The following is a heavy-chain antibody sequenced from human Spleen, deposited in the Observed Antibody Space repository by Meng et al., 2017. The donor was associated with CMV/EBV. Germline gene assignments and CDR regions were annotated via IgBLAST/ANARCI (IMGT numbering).Heavy chain of an antibody. Sequence: SLKISCVASGFNFDDYAMQWVRQAPGKGLEWVSGISWNTGSIAYADSVKGRFTISRDNAKNSLYLKMNSLRAEDTAVYYCAKGWKWGNGYYASDYWGQGTLVTVSS. CDR2: ISWNTGSI. CDR3: AKGWKWGNGYYASDY. D-gene: IGHD3-3*01. J-gene: IGHJ4*02. V-gene: IGHV3-9*01. CDR1: GFNFDDYA.